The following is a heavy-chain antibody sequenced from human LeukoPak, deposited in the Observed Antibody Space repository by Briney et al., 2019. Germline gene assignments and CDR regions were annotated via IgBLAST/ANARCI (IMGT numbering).Heavy chain of an antibody. D-gene: IGHD2-21*02. CDR2: INSDGSST. J-gene: IGHJ4*02. CDR1: GFTFSTYW. V-gene: IGHV3-74*01. Sequence: GGSLRLSCAASGFTFSTYWMHWVRQAPGKGLVWVSHINSDGSSTNYADSVKGRFTISRDNAKNTPYLQMNSLRAEDTAVYYCAGPMTEIDYWGQGTLVTVSS. CDR3: AGPMTEIDY.